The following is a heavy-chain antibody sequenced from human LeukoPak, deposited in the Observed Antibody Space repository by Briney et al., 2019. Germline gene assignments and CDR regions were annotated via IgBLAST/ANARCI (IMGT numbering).Heavy chain of an antibody. CDR2: INHSGST. J-gene: IGHJ6*02. D-gene: IGHD3-3*01. CDR3: ARGQLTRITIFGVVIRYGMDV. V-gene: IGHV4-34*01. Sequence: PSETLSLTCAVYGGSFSGYYWSWIRQPPGKGLEWIGEINHSGSTNYNPSLKSRVAIPVDASKNQFSLKLSSVTAADTAVYYCARGQLTRITIFGVVIRYGMDVWGQGTTVTVSS. CDR1: GGSFSGYY.